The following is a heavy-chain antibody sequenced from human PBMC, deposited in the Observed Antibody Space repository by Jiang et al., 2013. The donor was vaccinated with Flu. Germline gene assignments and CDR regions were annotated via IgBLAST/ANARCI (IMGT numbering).Heavy chain of an antibody. CDR2: TYYRSFWNH. D-gene: IGHD3-10*01. CDR3: AIGTLGSGSYNY. Sequence: QTLSLTCAISGDSVSSNRAAWNWIRQSPSRGFEWLGRTYYRSFWNHGYAEFVRGRITINPDTSRNQFSLQLNSVTPEDTAVYYCAIGTLGSGSYNYWGQGTLVTVSS. J-gene: IGHJ4*02. CDR1: GDSVSSNRAA. V-gene: IGHV6-1*01.